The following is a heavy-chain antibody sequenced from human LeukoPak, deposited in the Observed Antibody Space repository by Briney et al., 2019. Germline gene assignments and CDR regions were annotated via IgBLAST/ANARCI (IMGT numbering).Heavy chain of an antibody. CDR2: ISTSGST. V-gene: IGHV4-4*07. D-gene: IGHD3-10*01. CDR1: GASLSSYY. J-gene: IGHJ5*02. Sequence: SETLSLTCTVSGASLSSYYWTWIRQPAGKGLEWIGRISTSGSTNCNPSLKSRVTMSVDTSKNQFSLKLSSVTAAGTALYYCARDDLVRGGNNWFDPWGQGALVTVSS. CDR3: ARDDLVRGGNNWFDP.